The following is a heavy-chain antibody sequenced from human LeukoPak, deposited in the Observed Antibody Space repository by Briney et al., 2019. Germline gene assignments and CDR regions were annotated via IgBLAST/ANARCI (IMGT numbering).Heavy chain of an antibody. V-gene: IGHV4-39*02. CDR3: ARDRYYDSSDYFYSSYFDN. J-gene: IGHJ4*02. CDR1: GGSINSNDY. Sequence: SETLSLTCTVSGGSINSNDYWGWIRQPPGRGLEYIGSVYYNGNTYYNPSLKSRVTISRDSSKNQISLKVTSVTAADTAVYYCARDRYYDSSDYFYSSYFDNWGQGTLVTVSS. CDR2: VYYNGNT. D-gene: IGHD3-22*01.